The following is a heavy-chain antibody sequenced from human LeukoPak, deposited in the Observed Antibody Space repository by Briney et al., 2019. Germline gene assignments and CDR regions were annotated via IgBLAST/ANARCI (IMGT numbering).Heavy chain of an antibody. CDR2: IYPGDSDT. CDR1: GYSFTSYW. J-gene: IGHJ4*02. CDR3: ARHVYSDDSSGYYIDY. V-gene: IGHV5-51*01. Sequence: RGESLKISCKGSGYSFTSYWIGWARHMPGKGLEWMGIIYPGDSDTRYSPSFQGQVTISADKSISTAYLQWSSLKASDTAMYYCARHVYSDDSSGYYIDYWGQGTLVTVSS. D-gene: IGHD3-22*01.